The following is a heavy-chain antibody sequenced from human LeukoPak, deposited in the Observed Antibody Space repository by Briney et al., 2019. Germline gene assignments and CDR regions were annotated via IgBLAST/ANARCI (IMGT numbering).Heavy chain of an antibody. D-gene: IGHD1-26*01. J-gene: IGHJ5*02. V-gene: IGHV4-34*01. Sequence: SETLSLTCAVYGGSFSGYYWSWIRQPPGKGLEWIGEINHSGSTNYNPSLKSRVTISVDTSKNQFSLKPSSVTAADTAVYYCARRALDPWGQGTLVTVSS. CDR3: ARRALDP. CDR2: INHSGST. CDR1: GGSFSGYY.